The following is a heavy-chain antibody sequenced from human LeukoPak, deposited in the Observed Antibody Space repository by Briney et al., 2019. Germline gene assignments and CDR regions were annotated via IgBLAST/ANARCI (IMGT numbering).Heavy chain of an antibody. CDR1: GGSISSGDYY. J-gene: IGHJ1*01. V-gene: IGHV4-30-4*08. D-gene: IGHD3-22*01. CDR2: IYYSGST. Sequence: SQTLSLTCNVSGGSISSGDYYRSWIRQPPGKGLEWIGNIYYSGSTYYNPSLKSRVTISVDTSKNQFSLKLSSVTAADTAVYYCARRDYYDSSESSLFRHWGQGTLVTVSS. CDR3: ARRDYYDSSESSLFRH.